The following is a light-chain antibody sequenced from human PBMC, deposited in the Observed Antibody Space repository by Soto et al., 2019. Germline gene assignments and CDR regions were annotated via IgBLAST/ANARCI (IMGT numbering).Light chain of an antibody. CDR3: NSYTRFSTYV. J-gene: IGLJ1*01. CDR1: SSDVGLYDF. Sequence: HSVLTQPASVSGSPGQSITISCTGASSDVGLYDFVSWYQHHPGKAPKLLIFEVSYRPSGVSSRFSGSKSGNTASLTISGLQAEDEADYYCNSYTRFSTYVFGTGTKLTVL. V-gene: IGLV2-14*01. CDR2: EVS.